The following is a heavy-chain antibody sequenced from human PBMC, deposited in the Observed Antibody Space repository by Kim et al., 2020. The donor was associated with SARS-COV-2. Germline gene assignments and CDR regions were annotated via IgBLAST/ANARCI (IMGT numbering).Heavy chain of an antibody. J-gene: IGHJ3*02. D-gene: IGHD3-22*01. V-gene: IGHV3-7*03. CDR2: IKQDGSEK. Sequence: GGSLRLSCAASGFTFSSYWMSWVRQAPGKGLEWVANIKQDGSEKYYVDSVKGRFTISRDNAKNSLYLQMNSLRAEDTAVYYCACLGGYYYASSGYPRMKPDAFGIWGQGTMVTVSS. CDR1: GFTFSSYW. CDR3: ACLGGYYYASSGYPRMKPDAFGI.